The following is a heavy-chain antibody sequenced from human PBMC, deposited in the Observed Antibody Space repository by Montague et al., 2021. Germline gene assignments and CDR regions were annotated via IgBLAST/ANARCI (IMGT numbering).Heavy chain of an antibody. CDR1: GGSISTYY. V-gene: IGHV4-4*09. J-gene: IGHJ4*02. D-gene: IGHD3-16*01. CDR2: FAQSVASGASGST. Sequence: SETLSLTCAVSGGSISTYYWTWIRQSPGKGLEYIGYFAQSVASGASGSTNYHPSLRGRVTVSVDSSKNQVSLKMTSVTATDTGVYYCARGEGVVPAARFEFWGRGTLATVAS. CDR3: ARGEGVVPAARFEF.